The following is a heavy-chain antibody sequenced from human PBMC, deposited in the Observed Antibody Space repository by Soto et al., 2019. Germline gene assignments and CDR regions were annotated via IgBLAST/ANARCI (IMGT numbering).Heavy chain of an antibody. J-gene: IGHJ4*02. D-gene: IGHD6-19*01. CDR3: ARSVEGHFDY. V-gene: IGHV3-48*02. Sequence: EVQLVESGGGLVQPGGSLRLSCAASGFTFSVYSMNWNRQAPGKGLQWVSYMTSDMKTIHYADSVKGRFTISRDNAKNLVYLQMTSLRDEDTAVYYCARSVEGHFDYWGQGALVTVSS. CDR1: GFTFSVYS. CDR2: MTSDMKTI.